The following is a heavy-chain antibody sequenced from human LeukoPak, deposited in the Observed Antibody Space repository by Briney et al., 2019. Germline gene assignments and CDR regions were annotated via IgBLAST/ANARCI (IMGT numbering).Heavy chain of an antibody. CDR2: IKQDGSEK. J-gene: IGHJ3*02. Sequence: GGSLRLSCAASGLTFSSYWMSWVRQAPGKGLEWVANIKQDGSEKYYVDSVRGRFTISRDNAKSSLYLQMNSLRAEDTAVYYCAGPLSIAARELGAFDIWGQGTMVTVSS. CDR1: GLTFSSYW. CDR3: AGPLSIAARELGAFDI. D-gene: IGHD6-6*01. V-gene: IGHV3-7*01.